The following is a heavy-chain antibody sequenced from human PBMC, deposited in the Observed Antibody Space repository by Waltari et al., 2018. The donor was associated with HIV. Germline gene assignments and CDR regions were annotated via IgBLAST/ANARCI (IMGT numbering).Heavy chain of an antibody. CDR2: IYYSGST. J-gene: IGHJ2*01. Sequence: QLQLQESGPGLVKPSATLSLPCTVSGGSISSSSYYWGWIRQPPGTGLEWIGSIYYSGSTYYNPSLKSRVTISVDTSKNQFSLKLSSVTAADTAVYYCARVLTGVDTAMVNRYFDLWGRGTLVTVSS. CDR1: GGSISSSSYY. CDR3: ARVLTGVDTAMVNRYFDL. V-gene: IGHV4-39*01. D-gene: IGHD5-18*01.